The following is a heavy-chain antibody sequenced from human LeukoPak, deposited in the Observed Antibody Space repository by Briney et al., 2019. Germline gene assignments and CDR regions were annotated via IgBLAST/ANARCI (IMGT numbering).Heavy chain of an antibody. V-gene: IGHV1-69*13. J-gene: IGHJ4*02. CDR3: ATVTSGSLDY. CDR2: IIPIFGAA. Sequence: ASEKVSCKASGGTFSIYAICWGWQPPGQGIEWMCRIIPIFGAANYAQKFPGRVTITADESTSTAYMELSSLRSEDTAVYCCATVTSGSLDYWRQGTLVTVSS. D-gene: IGHD1-26*01. CDR1: GGTFSIYA.